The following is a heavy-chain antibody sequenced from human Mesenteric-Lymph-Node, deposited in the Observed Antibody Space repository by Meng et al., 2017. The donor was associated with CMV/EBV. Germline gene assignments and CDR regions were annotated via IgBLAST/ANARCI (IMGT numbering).Heavy chain of an antibody. CDR2: ISNSGSTI. Sequence: GESLKISCAASGFTFSDYYMSWIRQAPGKGLEWVSYISNSGSTIYYADSVKGRFTISRDNAKNSLYLQMNSLRAEDTAVYYCARDLSSSTGMDVWGQGTTVTVSS. J-gene: IGHJ6*02. V-gene: IGHV3-11*01. D-gene: IGHD6-6*01. CDR1: GFTFSDYY. CDR3: ARDLSSSTGMDV.